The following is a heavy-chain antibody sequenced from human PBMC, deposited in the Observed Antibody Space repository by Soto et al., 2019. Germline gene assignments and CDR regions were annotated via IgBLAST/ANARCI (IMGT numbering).Heavy chain of an antibody. D-gene: IGHD3-3*01. V-gene: IGHV3-33*01. CDR3: ARETSYDFWSGPQTMDV. CDR2: VHYDGTKK. Sequence: SLRLPCVPCGFTFISYGIPWVRPAPDKGLEWVAVVHYDGTKKYYADSVWGRFTISRDTSENILYLQMNSLRPDDTAVSFCARETSYDFWSGPQTMDVWGQGTTVTVSS. CDR1: GFTFISYG. J-gene: IGHJ6*02.